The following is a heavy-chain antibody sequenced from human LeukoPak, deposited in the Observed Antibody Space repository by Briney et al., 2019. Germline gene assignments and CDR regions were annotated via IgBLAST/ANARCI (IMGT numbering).Heavy chain of an antibody. Sequence: NPSETLSLTCAVYGGSFSGYYWSWIRQPPGKGLEWIGEINHTGSTNYNPSLEHRVTISVDPSKSQLSLHLTSVTAADTAVYYCSRGDYWGQGTLVTVSS. J-gene: IGHJ4*02. CDR1: GGSFSGYY. CDR2: INHTGST. CDR3: SRGDY. V-gene: IGHV4-34*01.